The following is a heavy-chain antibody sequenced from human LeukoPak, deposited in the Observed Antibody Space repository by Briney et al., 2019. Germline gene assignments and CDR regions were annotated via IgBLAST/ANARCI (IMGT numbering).Heavy chain of an antibody. CDR2: ITWNSGSI. CDR3: AKDISKLGTIVDY. J-gene: IGHJ4*02. V-gene: IGHV3-9*01. D-gene: IGHD7-27*01. CDR1: GFAFDDYA. Sequence: GRSLRLSCAASGFAFDDYAMHWVRQAPGKGLEWVSGITWNSGSIGYGDSVKGRFTASRDNAKNSLYLQMNSLRAEDTALYYCAKDISKLGTIVDYWGQGTLVTVSS.